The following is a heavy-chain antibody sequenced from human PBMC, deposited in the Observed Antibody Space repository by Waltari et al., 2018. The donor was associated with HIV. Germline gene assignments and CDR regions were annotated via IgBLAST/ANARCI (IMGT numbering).Heavy chain of an antibody. J-gene: IGHJ4*02. D-gene: IGHD6-19*01. V-gene: IGHV3-30*18. CDR3: AKGASGWSPGY. CDR1: VLPSGCYA. Sequence: QVHLVEPGGGVVQPGRSLRLSCAASVLPSGCYAMHWVRQAPGKGLGWVAVISYHGDDKYYADSVKGRFTISRDNSKNTLYLQMNSLRAEDTAVYYCAKGASGWSPGYWGQGTLVTVSS. CDR2: ISYHGDDK.